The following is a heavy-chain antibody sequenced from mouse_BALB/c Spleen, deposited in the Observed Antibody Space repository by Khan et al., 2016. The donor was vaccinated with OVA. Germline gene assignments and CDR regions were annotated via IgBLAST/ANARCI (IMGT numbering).Heavy chain of an antibody. D-gene: IGHD1-1*01. CDR1: GYTFTNYW. J-gene: IGHJ2*01. CDR2: IYPGDGNT. CDR3: ARGGITTGFFDY. V-gene: IGHV1-87*01. Sequence: QVQLKESGTELARPGASVKLSCKASGYTFTNYWMQWVKQRPGQGLEWIGAIYPGDGNTRYTKKFKGKATLTADKSSSTAYMQLSSLASEDSAVYYCARGGITTGFFDYWGQGTTLTVSS.